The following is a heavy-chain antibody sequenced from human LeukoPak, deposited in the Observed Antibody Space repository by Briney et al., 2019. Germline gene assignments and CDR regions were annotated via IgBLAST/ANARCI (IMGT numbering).Heavy chain of an antibody. V-gene: IGHV3-48*04. D-gene: IGHD3-10*01. CDR1: GFTFSSYS. CDR3: VRYYTRHSWYFDL. CDR2: ISDSSSTI. J-gene: IGHJ2*01. Sequence: GGSLRLSCAASGFTFSSYSMNWVRQAPGKGLEWVSYISDSSSTIYYGDSVKGRFTISRDNAKNSLYLQMNSLRGEDTAVYYCVRYYTRHSWYFDLWGRGTLVTVSS.